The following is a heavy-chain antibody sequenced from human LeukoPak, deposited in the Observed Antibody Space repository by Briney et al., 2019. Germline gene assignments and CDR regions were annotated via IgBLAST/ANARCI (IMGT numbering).Heavy chain of an antibody. CDR3: AVLWFGELFFDP. CDR1: GYTFTSYD. CDR2: MNPNSGNT. Sequence: ASVKVFCKASGYTFTSYDINWVRQATGQGLEWMGWMNPNSGNTGYAQKFQGRVTMTRNTSISTAYMELSSLRSEDTAVYYCAVLWFGELFFDPWGQGTLVTVSS. D-gene: IGHD3-10*01. J-gene: IGHJ5*02. V-gene: IGHV1-8*01.